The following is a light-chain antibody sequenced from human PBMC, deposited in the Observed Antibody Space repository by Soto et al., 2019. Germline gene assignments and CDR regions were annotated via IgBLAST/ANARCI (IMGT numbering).Light chain of an antibody. CDR2: EVS. CDR1: SSDVGGYKY. J-gene: IGLJ1*01. Sequence: QSALTQPASVSGSPGQSITFSCTGTSSDVGGYKYVSWYQQHPGKAPKLMIYEVSNRPSGVSNRFSGSKSGNTASLTISGLQAEDEADYYCSSYTRSSTYVFGSGTKVTVL. CDR3: SSYTRSSTYV. V-gene: IGLV2-14*01.